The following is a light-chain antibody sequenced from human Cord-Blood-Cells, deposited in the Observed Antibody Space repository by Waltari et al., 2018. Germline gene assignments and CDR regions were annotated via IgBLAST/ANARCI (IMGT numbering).Light chain of an antibody. CDR3: QQYNNWPPT. J-gene: IGKJ4*01. CDR2: GAS. Sequence: ETVMTQSPATLSVSPGDSATLTCTASQCVSSNLAWYQQKPGQAPMLLIYGASTRATGIPARFSGSGSGTEFTLTISSLQSEDFAVYYCQQYNNWPPTFGGGTKVEIK. V-gene: IGKV3-15*01. CDR1: QCVSSN.